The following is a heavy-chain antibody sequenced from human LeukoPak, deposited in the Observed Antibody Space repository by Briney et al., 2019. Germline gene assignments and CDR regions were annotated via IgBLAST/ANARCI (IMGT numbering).Heavy chain of an antibody. CDR3: ARDWGQYYYGSGSYYKYYYFDY. CDR2: INPNSGGT. V-gene: IGHV1-2*02. D-gene: IGHD3-10*01. CDR1: VYTFTCYY. Sequence: ASVTVSFKASVYTFTCYYMHWVRQAPGQGREGMGWINPNSGGTNYEQKFQGRVTMTRDTSISTAYMDLSRLRSDDTAVYYCARDWGQYYYGSGSYYKYYYFDYWGQGTLVTVSS. J-gene: IGHJ4*02.